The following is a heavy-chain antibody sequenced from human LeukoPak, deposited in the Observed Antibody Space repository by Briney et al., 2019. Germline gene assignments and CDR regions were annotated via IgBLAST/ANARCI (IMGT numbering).Heavy chain of an antibody. CDR1: GFTFSSYS. Sequence: GGSLRLSCAASGFTFSSYSMNWVRQAPGEGLEWVSYISSSSSTIYYADSVKGRFTISRDNAKNSLYLQMNSLRAEDTAVYYCARARGGTMVRGVTTYYYYYMDVWGKGTTVTVSS. CDR3: ARARGGTMVRGVTTYYYYYMDV. V-gene: IGHV3-48*01. CDR2: ISSSSSTI. J-gene: IGHJ6*03. D-gene: IGHD3-10*01.